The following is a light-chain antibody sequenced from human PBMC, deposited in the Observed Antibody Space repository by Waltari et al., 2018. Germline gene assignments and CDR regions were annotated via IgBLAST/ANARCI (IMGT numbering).Light chain of an antibody. J-gene: IGKJ1*01. CDR3: KQYDSYSAT. V-gene: IGKV1-5*03. CDR1: ETVSTW. Sequence: DIQMTQSPSTLSASVGDRVTITCRASETVSTWLAWYQHKPGKAPSLLIYKASTLEPGVPSRFSGSGSGTEFTLTISSLQPYDFATYDCKQYDSYSATFGQGTKVDIK. CDR2: KAS.